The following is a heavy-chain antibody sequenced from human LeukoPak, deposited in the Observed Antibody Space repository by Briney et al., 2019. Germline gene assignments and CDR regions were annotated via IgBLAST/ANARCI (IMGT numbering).Heavy chain of an antibody. J-gene: IGHJ6*02. CDR3: ASCGGWYSHPEGMDV. Sequence: SETLSLTCAFSGSSINSYYWGWIRQPPGKGLEWIGSIYYSGSTYYNPSLKSRVTISVDTSKNQFSLKLSSVTAADTAVYYCASCGGWYSHPEGMDVWGQGTTVTVSS. V-gene: IGHV4-39*07. CDR2: IYYSGST. CDR1: GSSINSYY. D-gene: IGHD2-15*01.